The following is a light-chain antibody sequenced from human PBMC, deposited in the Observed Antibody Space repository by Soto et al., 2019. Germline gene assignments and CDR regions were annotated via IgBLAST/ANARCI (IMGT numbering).Light chain of an antibody. J-gene: IGLJ3*02. Sequence: QSALTQSSSASASLGSSVKLTCTLSSGHSSYIIAWHQQQPGKAPRYLMRLEGSGSYNKGSGVPDRFSGSSSGADRYLTISNLQFEDEADYYCETWDGNTRVFAGGTKVTVL. CDR2: LEGSGSY. CDR1: SGHSSYI. CDR3: ETWDGNTRV. V-gene: IGLV4-60*02.